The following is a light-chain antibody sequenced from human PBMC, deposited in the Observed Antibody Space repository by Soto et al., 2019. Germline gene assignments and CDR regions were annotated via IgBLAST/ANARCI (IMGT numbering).Light chain of an antibody. Sequence: EIVLTQSPCTLSLSPGERATLSCRASQSVSNNYLAWYQQKPGQAPRLLIYGASNRATGIPDRFSDSGSGTDFTLTISRLEPEDFAVYYCQQRSNWPPTFGQGTKVDIK. CDR1: QSVSNNY. V-gene: IGKV3D-20*02. J-gene: IGKJ1*01. CDR3: QQRSNWPPT. CDR2: GAS.